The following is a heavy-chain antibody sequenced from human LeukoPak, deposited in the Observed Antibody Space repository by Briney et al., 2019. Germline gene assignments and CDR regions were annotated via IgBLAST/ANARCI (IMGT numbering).Heavy chain of an antibody. CDR1: GFTFSSYA. CDR2: ISGSGGST. J-gene: IGHJ4*02. D-gene: IGHD3-22*01. Sequence: TGGSLRLSCAASGFTFSSYAMSWVRQAPGKGLEWVSAISGSGGSTYYADSVKGRFTISRDNSKNTLYLQMNSLRAEDTAVYYCAKGLLYYYDSSGSFFDYWGQGTLVTVSS. V-gene: IGHV3-23*01. CDR3: AKGLLYYYDSSGSFFDY.